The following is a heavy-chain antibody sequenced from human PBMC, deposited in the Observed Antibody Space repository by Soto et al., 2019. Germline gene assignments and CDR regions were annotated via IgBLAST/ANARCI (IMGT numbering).Heavy chain of an antibody. V-gene: IGHV3-23*01. Sequence: PVGSLRLSCAASGFTFTNHAMSWVRQAPGKGLEWVSAISGSGGGTYYGDSMKGRFSISIDKANNSLDLEMQSLRAEDRAVYYCSRESEDLTSNFDYWGQGMLVTVSS. CDR2: ISGSGGGT. J-gene: IGHJ4*02. CDR1: GFTFTNHA. CDR3: SRESEDLTSNFDY.